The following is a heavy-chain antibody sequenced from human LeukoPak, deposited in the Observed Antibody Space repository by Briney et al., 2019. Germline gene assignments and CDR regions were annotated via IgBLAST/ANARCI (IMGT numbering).Heavy chain of an antibody. D-gene: IGHD2-15*01. Sequence: GGSLRLSCAASGFTFDDYGMSWVRQAPGKGLEWVSGINWNGGSTGYADSVKGRFTISRDNAKNSLYLQMNSLRAEDTALYYCARYDYSLTLIYYYYYMDVWGKGTTVTVS. CDR3: ARYDYSLTLIYYYYYMDV. J-gene: IGHJ6*03. CDR1: GFTFDDYG. V-gene: IGHV3-20*04. CDR2: INWNGGST.